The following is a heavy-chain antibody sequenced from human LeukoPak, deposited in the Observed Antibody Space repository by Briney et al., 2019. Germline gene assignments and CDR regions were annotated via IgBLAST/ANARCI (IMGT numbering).Heavy chain of an antibody. D-gene: IGHD2-15*01. CDR2: IWYDGSNK. J-gene: IGHJ5*02. CDR3: ARGTGYCSGGSCYSSWFDP. V-gene: IGHV3-33*01. CDR1: GFTFSSYG. Sequence: PGRSLRLSCAASGFTFSSYGMHWVRQAPGKGLEWVAVIWYDGSNKYYADSVKGRFTISRDNSKNMLYLQMNSLRAEDTAVYYCARGTGYCSGGSCYSSWFDPWGQGTLVTVSS.